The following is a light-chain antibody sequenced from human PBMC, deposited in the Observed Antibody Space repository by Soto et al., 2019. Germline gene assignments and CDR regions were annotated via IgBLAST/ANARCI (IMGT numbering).Light chain of an antibody. J-gene: IGKJ1*01. V-gene: IGKV1-5*01. CDR2: DAS. CDR1: QSISSW. Sequence: DIQMTQSPSTLSASVGDRVTITCRASQSISSWLAWYQQKPGKAPKLLIYDASSLESGVPSRFSGSGSGTEFTLTISSLQPDDFATYYCQQYASYSTFGQGTRVEIE. CDR3: QQYASYST.